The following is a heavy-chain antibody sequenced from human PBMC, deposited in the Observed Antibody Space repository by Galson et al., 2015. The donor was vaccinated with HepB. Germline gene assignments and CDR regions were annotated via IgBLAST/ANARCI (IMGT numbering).Heavy chain of an antibody. CDR3: ARMYTFGRELDL. V-gene: IGHV3-30-3*01. CDR2: VSYDGNNK. D-gene: IGHD3-16*01. Sequence: SLRLSCAASGFTFTSYDMHWVRQAPGKGLEWVAVVSYDGNNKYYADSVKGRFTISRDNSKNTVYLRMNSLRGEDTAVYYCARMYTFGRELDLWGRGTLVTVSS. J-gene: IGHJ5*02. CDR1: GFTFTSYD.